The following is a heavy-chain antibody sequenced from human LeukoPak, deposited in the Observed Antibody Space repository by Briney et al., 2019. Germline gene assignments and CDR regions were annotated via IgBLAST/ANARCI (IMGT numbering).Heavy chain of an antibody. J-gene: IGHJ6*03. CDR2: IYHTGGT. V-gene: IGHV4-59*12. Sequence: SETLSLTCTVSGGSISGYIWSWVRQPPGKGLEWIAYIYHTGGTNYNPSLKSRVTISVDTSKNHFSLNLSSVTAADTAVYYCARPRKHDYYDMDVWGKGTTVTVSS. CDR3: ARPRKHDYYDMDV. CDR1: GGSISGYI.